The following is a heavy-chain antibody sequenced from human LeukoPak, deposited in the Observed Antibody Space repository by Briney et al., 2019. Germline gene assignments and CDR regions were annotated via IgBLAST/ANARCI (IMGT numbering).Heavy chain of an antibody. J-gene: IGHJ3*02. D-gene: IGHD4-17*01. CDR1: DDSFSSHY. CDR3: ARDLVTVTKGFDI. Sequence: SETLSLTCAVSDDSFSSHYWTWIRQPPGKGLEWIGYIPYIGSTNYNPSLKSRVTISIDTSKNQFSLKLSSVTAADTAVYYCARDLVTVTKGFDIWGQGTMVSVSS. V-gene: IGHV4-59*11. CDR2: IPYIGST.